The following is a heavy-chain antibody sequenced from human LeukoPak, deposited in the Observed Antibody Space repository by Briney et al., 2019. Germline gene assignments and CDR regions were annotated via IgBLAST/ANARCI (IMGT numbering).Heavy chain of an antibody. Sequence: AGGSLRLSCAASGFTFSSYWMHWVRQAPGKGLVWVSRINSDGSSTSYADSVKGRFRISRDNSKNILYLQMNSLRAEDTAVYYCAKDRCSNGIGCYYYYMDVWGKGTTVTISS. D-gene: IGHD2-8*01. CDR1: GFTFSSYW. J-gene: IGHJ6*03. CDR3: AKDRCSNGIGCYYYYMDV. V-gene: IGHV3-74*01. CDR2: INSDGSST.